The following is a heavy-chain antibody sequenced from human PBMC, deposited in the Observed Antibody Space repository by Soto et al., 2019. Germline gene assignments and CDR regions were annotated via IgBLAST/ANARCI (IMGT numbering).Heavy chain of an antibody. V-gene: IGHV4-59*01. D-gene: IGHD6-19*01. Sequence: QVQLQESGPGLVKPSETLSLTCTVSGGSISSYYWSWIRRPPGKGLGWIGYIYYSGSSKYNPSLKCRVTISVDTAKNRFSLKLSSVTAADTAVYYCARDKVNIGVDGIHYFYGMDVWGQGTRVTVSS. CDR3: ARDKVNIGVDGIHYFYGMDV. J-gene: IGHJ6*02. CDR2: IYYSGSS. CDR1: GGSISSYY.